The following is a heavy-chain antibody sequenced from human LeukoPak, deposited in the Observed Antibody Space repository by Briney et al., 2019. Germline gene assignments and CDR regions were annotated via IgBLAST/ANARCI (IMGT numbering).Heavy chain of an antibody. D-gene: IGHD3-10*01. CDR1: GFTFSSYA. CDR2: ISGSGGST. V-gene: IGHV3-23*01. Sequence: GGSLRLSCAASGFTFSSYAMSWVRQAPGKGLEWVSAISGSGGSTYYVDSVKGRFTISRDNSKNTLYLQMNSLRAEDTAVYYCAKVKVTMVRGVIYYFDYWGQGTLVTVSS. CDR3: AKVKVTMVRGVIYYFDY. J-gene: IGHJ4*02.